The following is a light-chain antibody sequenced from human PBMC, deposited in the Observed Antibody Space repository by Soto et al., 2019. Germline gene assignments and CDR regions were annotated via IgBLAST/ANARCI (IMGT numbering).Light chain of an antibody. CDR1: SSDVGGYNY. V-gene: IGLV2-14*01. Sequence: QSVLTQPASVSGSPGQSITISCTGTSSDVGGYNYVSWYQQHPGKAPKLMIYEVSNRPSGVSNRFSGSKSGNTASLTIAGHQAEDEDDYYYSSYTSRSNLVFGGGTKLTVL. J-gene: IGLJ3*02. CDR2: EVS. CDR3: SSYTSRSNLV.